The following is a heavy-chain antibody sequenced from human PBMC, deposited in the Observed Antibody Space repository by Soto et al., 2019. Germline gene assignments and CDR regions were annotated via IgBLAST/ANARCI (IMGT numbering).Heavy chain of an antibody. D-gene: IGHD3-10*01. J-gene: IGHJ4*02. CDR1: GGSFSGYS. Sequence: SETLSLTCAVYGGSFSGYSWAWIRQPPGTGLEWIGEINHSGSTNYNPSLKSRVTISVDTSKSQFSLKLTSVTAADTAVYYCARDKITGLFDYWGQGTLVTVSS. V-gene: IGHV4-34*01. CDR3: ARDKITGLFDY. CDR2: INHSGST.